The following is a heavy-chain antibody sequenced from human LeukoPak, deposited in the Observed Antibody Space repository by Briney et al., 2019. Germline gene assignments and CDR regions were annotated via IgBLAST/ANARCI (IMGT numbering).Heavy chain of an antibody. CDR2: ISGNGGST. Sequence: PGGSLRLSCAASGFTFNSYAMHWVRQAPGKGLEYVSAISGNGGSTYYANSVKGRFTISRDNSKNTLYLQMGSLRDEDMAVYYCARGPGPIYYYYYYVGVWGKGTTVTVSS. CDR1: GFTFNSYA. CDR3: ARGPGPIYYYYYYVGV. J-gene: IGHJ6*03. V-gene: IGHV3-64*01.